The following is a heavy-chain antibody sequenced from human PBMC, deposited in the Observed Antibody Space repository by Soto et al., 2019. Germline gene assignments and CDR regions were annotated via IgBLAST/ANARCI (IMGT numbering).Heavy chain of an antibody. J-gene: IGHJ5*02. Sequence: EVQLVESGGGLIQPGGSLRLSCAASGFTVSGNYITWVRQAPGKGLEWVSVIFSGDNTYYSDSVKGRFTISRDNSKNTVYLQMNRLRGDDTAVYFCATGLTLLVRPSFDTWGQGTLLTVSS. CDR1: GFTVSGNY. D-gene: IGHD2-21*02. CDR2: IFSGDNT. CDR3: ATGLTLLVRPSFDT. V-gene: IGHV3-53*01.